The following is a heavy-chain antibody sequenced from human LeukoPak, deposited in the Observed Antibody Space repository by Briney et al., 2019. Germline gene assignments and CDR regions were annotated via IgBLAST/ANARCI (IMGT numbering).Heavy chain of an antibody. V-gene: IGHV3-23*01. Sequence: GGSLRLSCAASGFTFSNSVMGWVRQAPGKGLEWVSAIGGSGDSTYYADSVKGRFTISRDNSKNTLYLQMNSLRAEDTAVYYCAKMIGEWELLSYSGAFDIWGQGTMVTASS. CDR3: AKMIGEWELLSYSGAFDI. D-gene: IGHD1-26*01. J-gene: IGHJ3*02. CDR2: IGGSGDST. CDR1: GFTFSNSV.